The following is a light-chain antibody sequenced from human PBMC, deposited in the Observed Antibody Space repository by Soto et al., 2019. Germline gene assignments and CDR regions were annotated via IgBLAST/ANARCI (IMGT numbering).Light chain of an antibody. CDR1: QSVGIN. J-gene: IGKJ1*01. V-gene: IGKV3-15*01. Sequence: EVVMTQSPAILSVSPGERATLSCRASQSVGINLAWYLQRPGQAPRLLMYGASTRATDIPARFSGSGSGTEFTLTITGLQSEDFAIYLCQQYKDMPWTFGQGTKVDIK. CDR3: QQYKDMPWT. CDR2: GAS.